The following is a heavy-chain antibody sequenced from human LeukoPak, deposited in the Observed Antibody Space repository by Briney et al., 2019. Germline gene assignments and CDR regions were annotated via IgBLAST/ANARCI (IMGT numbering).Heavy chain of an antibody. CDR1: GFTFSSYA. CDR3: AKVPYRGGVTSFDY. J-gene: IGHJ4*02. Sequence: GGSLTLSCAASGFTFSSYAMSWVRQAPGKGLEGVSAISGSGGSTYYADSVKSRFTISRDNSKNTLYLQMNSLRAEDTAVYYCAKVPYRGGVTSFDYWGQGTLVTVSS. CDR2: ISGSGGST. D-gene: IGHD3-16*01. V-gene: IGHV3-23*01.